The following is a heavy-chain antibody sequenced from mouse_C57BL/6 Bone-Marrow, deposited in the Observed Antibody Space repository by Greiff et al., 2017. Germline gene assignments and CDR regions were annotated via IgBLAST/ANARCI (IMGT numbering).Heavy chain of an antibody. CDR1: GYTFTSYW. J-gene: IGHJ3*01. CDR2: IDPSDCYT. V-gene: IGHV1-50*01. D-gene: IGHD5-1*01. Sequence: VKLMESGAELVKPGTSVKLSCTASGYTFTSYWMQWVKQRPGQGLEWIGEIDPSDCYTNYNPKFKGKATMTVDTSSSTAYMRLSSLTPEDSAVYYCVRAEYAYWGQATLVTVSA. CDR3: VRAEYAY.